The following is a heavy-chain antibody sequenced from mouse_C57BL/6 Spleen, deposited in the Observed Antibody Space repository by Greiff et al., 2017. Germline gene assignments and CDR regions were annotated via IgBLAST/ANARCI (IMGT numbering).Heavy chain of an antibody. CDR3: ARGGDYYGSSYDYAMDY. J-gene: IGHJ4*01. V-gene: IGHV1-53*01. CDR1: GYTFTSYW. CDR2: INPSNGGT. Sequence: QVQLQQPGTELVKPGASVKLSCKASGYTFTSYWMHWVQQRPGQGLEWIGNINPSNGGTNYNEKFKSKATLTVDKSSSTAYMQLSSLTSEDSAVYDCARGGDYYGSSYDYAMDYWGQGTSVTVSS. D-gene: IGHD1-1*01.